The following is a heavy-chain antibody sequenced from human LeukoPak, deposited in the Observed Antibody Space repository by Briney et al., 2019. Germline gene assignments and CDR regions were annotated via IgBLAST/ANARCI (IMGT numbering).Heavy chain of an antibody. D-gene: IGHD1-26*01. CDR1: AFTFSDYS. CDR2: ISGRSSTI. J-gene: IGHJ4*02. Sequence: PGGSLTLSCAASAFTFSDYSMNWVRQAPGKGLEWISYISGRSSTIYYAVSVRGRFTISRDNAKNSMYLQMNSLRAEDTAVYYCARDRLTSGSYFFDYLGQGTLVTVSS. V-gene: IGHV3-48*01. CDR3: ARDRLTSGSYFFDY.